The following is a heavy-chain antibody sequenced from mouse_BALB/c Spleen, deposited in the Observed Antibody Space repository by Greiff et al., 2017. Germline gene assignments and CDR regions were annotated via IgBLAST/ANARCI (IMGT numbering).Heavy chain of an antibody. J-gene: IGHJ2*01. CDR1: GFTFNTYA. CDR2: IRSKSNNYAT. Sequence: EVKLMESGGGLVQPKGSLKLSCAASGFTFNTYAMNWVRQAPGKGLEWVARIRSKSNNYATYYADSVKDRFTISRDDSQSMLYLQMNNLKPEDTAMYYCVRESGNYDYWGQGTTLTVSS. V-gene: IGHV10-1*02. D-gene: IGHD1-1*02. CDR3: VRESGNYDY.